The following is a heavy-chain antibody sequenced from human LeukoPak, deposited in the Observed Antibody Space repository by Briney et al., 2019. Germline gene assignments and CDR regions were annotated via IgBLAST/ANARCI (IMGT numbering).Heavy chain of an antibody. V-gene: IGHV4-30-4*08. CDR1: GGSISSGDYY. J-gene: IGHJ4*02. D-gene: IGHD6-19*01. CDR2: IYYSGST. CDR3: ARGGSSGWSYYFDY. Sequence: SETLSITCTVSGGSISSGDYYWSWIRQPPGKGLEWIGYIYYSGSTYYNPSLKSRVTISVDTSKNQFSLKLSSVTAADTAVYYCARGGSSGWSYYFDYWGQGTLVTVSS.